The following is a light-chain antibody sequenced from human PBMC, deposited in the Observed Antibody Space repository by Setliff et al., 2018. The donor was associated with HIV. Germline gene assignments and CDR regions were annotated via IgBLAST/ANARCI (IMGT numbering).Light chain of an antibody. V-gene: IGLV2-23*01. CDR2: EGT. CDR3: CSYAGTNILYV. CDR1: SDNFGSYNL. J-gene: IGLJ1*01. Sequence: LAQPASVSGSPGQSITISCTGTSDNFGSYNLVSWYQQHPGKAPKLMIYEGTKRPSGVSNRFSGSKSGNTASLTISGLQAEDEADYYCCSYAGTNILYVFGTGTKGTVL.